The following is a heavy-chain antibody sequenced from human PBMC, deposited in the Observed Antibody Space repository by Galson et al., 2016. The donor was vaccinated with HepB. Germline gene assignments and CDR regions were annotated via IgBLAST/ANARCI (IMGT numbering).Heavy chain of an antibody. CDR2: IYYTGST. J-gene: IGHJ4*01. Sequence: TLSLTCTVSGGSISSGGYFWNWIRQYPGEGLEWVGYIYYTGSTDYNPSLKSRVTISVDTSKSQFSLKLSSVTAADTAVYYCARLGQWVDDYGDYWGQGTLVTVSS. V-gene: IGHV4-31*03. D-gene: IGHD5-12*01. CDR1: GGSISSGGYF. CDR3: ARLGQWVDDYGDY.